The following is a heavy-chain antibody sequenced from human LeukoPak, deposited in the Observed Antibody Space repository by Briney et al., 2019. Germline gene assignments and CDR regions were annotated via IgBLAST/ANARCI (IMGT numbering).Heavy chain of an antibody. J-gene: IGHJ6*03. Sequence: GGSLRLSCAASGFTVSSNYMTWVRQAPGKGLEWVSSISSTGGTTYYADSVKGRFTISRDNSKNTLYLQMNSLRAEDTAIYYCAKNGDRGAYCTGGTCYPYFYYYMDVWGKGTTVTI. CDR2: ISSTGGTT. CDR3: AKNGDRGAYCTGGTCYPYFYYYMDV. CDR1: GFTVSSNY. D-gene: IGHD2-15*01. V-gene: IGHV3-23*01.